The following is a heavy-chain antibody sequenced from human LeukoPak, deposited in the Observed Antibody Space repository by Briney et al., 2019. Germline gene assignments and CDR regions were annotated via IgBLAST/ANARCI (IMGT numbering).Heavy chain of an antibody. J-gene: IGHJ4*02. CDR1: GFSFSTYG. V-gene: IGHV3-30*02. D-gene: IGHD1-20*01. Sequence: GGSLRLSCAASGFSFSTYGMHWVRHVPGMELEWVAFIRYDGSNKFYADSVKGRFTISRDTSNNTLYLQMNSLTAEDTAVYYCAKDPPITGTGFDYWGRGTLVTVSS. CDR3: AKDPPITGTGFDY. CDR2: IRYDGSNK.